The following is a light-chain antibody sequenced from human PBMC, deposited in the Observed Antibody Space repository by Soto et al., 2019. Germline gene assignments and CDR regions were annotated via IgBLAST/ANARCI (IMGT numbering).Light chain of an antibody. Sequence: DIQMTQSPSSLSASLGDRVTITCQASEDISNYLIWYQQKPGKAPKLLIYDASNLETGVPSRFSGSGSGTDFTFTISSLQPEDIATYYCQQYYSFPLTFGQGTRLEIK. CDR1: EDISNY. CDR3: QQYYSFPLT. J-gene: IGKJ5*01. CDR2: DAS. V-gene: IGKV1-33*01.